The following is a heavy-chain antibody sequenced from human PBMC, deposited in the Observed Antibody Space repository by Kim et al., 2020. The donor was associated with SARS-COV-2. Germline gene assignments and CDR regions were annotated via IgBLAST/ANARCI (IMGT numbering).Heavy chain of an antibody. V-gene: IGHV3-23*01. J-gene: IGHJ4*02. CDR1: GFTFSSYA. CDR3: ASTHVSITIFGVEHEPFDY. CDR2: ISGSGGST. Sequence: GGSLRLSCAASGFTFSSYAMSWVRQAPGKGLEWVSAISGSGGSTYYADSVKGRFTISRDNSKNTLYLQMNSLRAEDTAVYYCASTHVSITIFGVEHEPFDYWGQGTLVTVSS. D-gene: IGHD3-3*01.